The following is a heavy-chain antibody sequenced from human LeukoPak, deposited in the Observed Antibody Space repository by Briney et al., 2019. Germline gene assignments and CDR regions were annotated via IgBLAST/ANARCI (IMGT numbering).Heavy chain of an antibody. CDR1: GGTLSSYA. Sequence: VASVKVSCKASGGTLSSYAISWVRQAPGQGLEWMGGIIPIFGTANYAQKFQGRVTITADESTSTAYMELSSLRSEDTAVYYCARDRSIAAAGTLDYWGQGTLVTVSS. D-gene: IGHD6-13*01. V-gene: IGHV1-69*01. CDR3: ARDRSIAAAGTLDY. J-gene: IGHJ4*02. CDR2: IIPIFGTA.